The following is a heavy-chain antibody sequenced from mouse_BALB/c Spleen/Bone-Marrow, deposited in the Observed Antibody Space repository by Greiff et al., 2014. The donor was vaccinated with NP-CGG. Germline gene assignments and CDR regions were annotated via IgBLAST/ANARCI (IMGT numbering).Heavy chain of an antibody. Sequence: EVHLVESGGGLVKPGGSLKLSCAASGFTFSSYTMSWVRQTPEKRLEWVGTISSGGSYTYYPDSVKGRFTISRDNAKNTLYLQISSLKSEDTAMYSCTSQLGLFNYFDYWGQGTSLTVSS. CDR1: GFTFSSYT. D-gene: IGHD4-1*02. CDR3: TSQLGLFNYFDY. J-gene: IGHJ2*02. V-gene: IGHV5-6-4*01. CDR2: ISSGGSYT.